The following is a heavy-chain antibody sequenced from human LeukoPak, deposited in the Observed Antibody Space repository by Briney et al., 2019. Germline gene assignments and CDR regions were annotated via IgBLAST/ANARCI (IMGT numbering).Heavy chain of an antibody. J-gene: IGHJ4*02. CDR3: AKGGYTSHYDY. V-gene: IGHV3-23*01. CDR2: IRATAGTT. D-gene: IGHD5-12*01. CDR1: GFTFSSYA. Sequence: GGSLRLSCAASGFTFSSYAMTWVRQAPGKGLQWVSTIRATAGTTYYTDSVKGRLTISRDNSKNTVFLQMNSLRAEDTAVYYCAKGGYTSHYDYWGQGILVTVSS.